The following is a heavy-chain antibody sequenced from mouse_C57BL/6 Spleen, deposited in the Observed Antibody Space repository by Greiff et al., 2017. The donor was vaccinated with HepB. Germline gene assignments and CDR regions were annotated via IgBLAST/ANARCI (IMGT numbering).Heavy chain of an antibody. Sequence: EVQLVASGEGLVKPGGSLKLSCAASGFPFSSHAMSWVRQTPEKRLEWVAYIGSGGDYIYYADTVKGRFTISRDNARNTLYLQMGSLKSEDTAMYYCTREGYSSDWGQGTLVTVSA. V-gene: IGHV5-9-1*02. J-gene: IGHJ3*01. CDR1: GFPFSSHA. D-gene: IGHD3-2*02. CDR2: IGSGGDYI. CDR3: TREGYSSD.